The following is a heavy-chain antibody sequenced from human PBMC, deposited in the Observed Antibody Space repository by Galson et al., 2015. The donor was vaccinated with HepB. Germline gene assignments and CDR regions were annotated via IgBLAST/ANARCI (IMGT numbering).Heavy chain of an antibody. D-gene: IGHD5-12*01. J-gene: IGHJ6*02. Sequence: ALVKPTQTLTLTCTFSGFSLSTSGVGVGWIRQPPGKALEWLALIYWNDDKRYSPSLKSRLTITKDTSKNQVVLTMTNMDPVDTATYYCAQTGEIVATAWTPGGDYYYGMDVWGQGTTVTVSS. CDR1: GFSLSTSGVG. CDR2: IYWNDDK. V-gene: IGHV2-5*01. CDR3: AQTGEIVATAWTPGGDYYYGMDV.